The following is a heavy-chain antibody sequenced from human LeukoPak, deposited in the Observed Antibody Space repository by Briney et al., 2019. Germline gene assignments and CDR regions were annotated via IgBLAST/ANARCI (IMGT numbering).Heavy chain of an antibody. D-gene: IGHD3-10*01. Sequence: GGSLRLSCAASGFIFSTYAMSWVRQAPGKGLEWVSGINGGATYYADSVKGRFTISRDNAESTLYLQMNSLSAEDTAVYYCAKVRVPPADYFDYWGQGTLVTVSS. CDR2: INGGAT. CDR3: AKVRVPPADYFDY. CDR1: GFIFSTYA. J-gene: IGHJ4*02. V-gene: IGHV3-23*01.